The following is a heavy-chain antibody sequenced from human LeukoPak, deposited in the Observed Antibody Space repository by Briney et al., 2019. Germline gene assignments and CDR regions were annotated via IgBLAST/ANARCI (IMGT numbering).Heavy chain of an antibody. V-gene: IGHV4-59*08. CDR2: IYYSGST. CDR3: ARRARGLDAFDI. CDR1: GGSISSYY. Sequence: SETLSLTCTVSGGSISSYYWSWIRQPPGKGLEWIGYIYYSGSTNYNPSLKSRVTISVDTSKNQFSLKLSSVTAADTAVYYCARRARGLDAFDIWGQGTMVTVSS. J-gene: IGHJ3*02. D-gene: IGHD3-10*01.